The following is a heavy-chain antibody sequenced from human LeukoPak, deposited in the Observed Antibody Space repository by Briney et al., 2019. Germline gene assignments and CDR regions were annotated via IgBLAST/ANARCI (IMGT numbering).Heavy chain of an antibody. CDR1: GGSISSTSYY. CDR2: IYYSGIT. J-gene: IGHJ2*01. D-gene: IGHD3-10*01. V-gene: IGHV4-39*07. CDR3: ARRRPFNYFGSGSYYNWYFDL. Sequence: PSETLSLTCTVSGGSISSTSYYWGWIRQPPGKGLEWIANIYYSGITYYNPSPKSRVTISVDTSKNQFSLKLTSVTAADTTVYYCARRRPFNYFGSGSYYNWYFDLWGRGTLVTVSS.